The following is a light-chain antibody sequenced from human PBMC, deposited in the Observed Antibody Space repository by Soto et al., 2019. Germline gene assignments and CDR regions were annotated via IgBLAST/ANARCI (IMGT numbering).Light chain of an antibody. CDR3: QQRSNWSPIT. V-gene: IGKV3-11*01. J-gene: IGKJ5*01. CDR2: DAS. CDR1: QSVSSY. Sequence: ESVLTQAPATLSLSPGERATLSCRASQSVSSYLAWYQQKPGQAPRLLIYDASNRATGIPARFSGSGSGTDFTLTISSLEPEDFAVYYCQQRSNWSPITFGQGTRLEIK.